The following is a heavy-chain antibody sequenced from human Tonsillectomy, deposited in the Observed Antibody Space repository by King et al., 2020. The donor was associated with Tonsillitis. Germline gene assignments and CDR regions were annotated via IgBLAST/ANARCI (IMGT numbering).Heavy chain of an antibody. CDR1: GGSISSGGYS. Sequence: VQLQESGPGLVKPSQTLSLTCAVSGGSISSGGYSWSWIRQPPGKGLEWIGYIYYSGSAYYTPSLKSRVMISVDTSKNQFSLKLSSVTAADTAVYYCARGLVRPDVNYFDHWGQGTLVTVSS. J-gene: IGHJ4*02. D-gene: IGHD6-13*01. CDR2: IYYSGSA. V-gene: IGHV4-30-4*07. CDR3: ARGLVRPDVNYFDH.